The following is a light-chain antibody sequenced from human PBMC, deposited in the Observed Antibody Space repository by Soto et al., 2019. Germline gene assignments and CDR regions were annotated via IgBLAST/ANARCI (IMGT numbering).Light chain of an antibody. CDR1: QSVSSSSY. J-gene: IGKJ2*01. CDR3: RQYGSSSPYT. V-gene: IGKV3-20*01. Sequence: EIVLTQSPGTLSLSPGERATLSCRASQSVSSSSYLAWYQQKPGQAPRLLIYGASSRATGIPDRFSGSGSATDFTLTISRLETDDFAVYSCRQYGSSSPYTFGKGTKLEIK. CDR2: GAS.